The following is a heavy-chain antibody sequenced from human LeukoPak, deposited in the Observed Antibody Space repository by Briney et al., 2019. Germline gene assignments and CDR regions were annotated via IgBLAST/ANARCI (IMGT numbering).Heavy chain of an antibody. D-gene: IGHD1-1*01. CDR3: ARDHNYAFDN. CDR2: IGISSGNT. J-gene: IGHJ4*02. CDR1: GFPFNDYS. V-gene: IGHV3-48*04. Sequence: GGSLRLSCAASGFPFNDYSMNWVRQAPGKGLEWISYIGISSGNTKYADSVKGRFTISGDNAKNSLYLQMNNLRVEDTAVYYCARDHNYAFDNGGKGTLVTVSS.